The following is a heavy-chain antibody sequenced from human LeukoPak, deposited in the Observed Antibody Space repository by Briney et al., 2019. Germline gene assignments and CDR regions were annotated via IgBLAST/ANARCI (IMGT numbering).Heavy chain of an antibody. CDR1: GFTFSSYA. V-gene: IGHV3-23*01. CDR2: ISGSGGST. CDR3: ARGEYYYGSESYYRGLDY. Sequence: GGSLRLSCAASGFTFSSYAMSWVRQAPGKGLEWVSAISGSGGSTYYADSVKGRFTISRDNSKNTLYLQMNSLRAEDTAVYYCARGEYYYGSESYYRGLDYWGQGTLVTVSS. J-gene: IGHJ4*02. D-gene: IGHD3-10*01.